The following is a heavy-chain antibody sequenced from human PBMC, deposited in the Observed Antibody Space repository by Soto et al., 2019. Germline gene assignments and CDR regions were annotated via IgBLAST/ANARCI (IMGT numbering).Heavy chain of an antibody. CDR2: INHSGST. D-gene: IGHD1-26*01. V-gene: IGHV4-34*01. CDR3: AGVGWWELLRTYYYYGMDV. J-gene: IGHJ6*02. CDR1: GGSFSGYY. Sequence: SETLSLTCAVYGGSFSGYYWSWIRQPPGKGLEWIGEINHSGSTNYNPSLKSRVTISVDTSKNQFSLKLSSVTAADTAVYYCAGVGWWELLRTYYYYGMDVWGQGTTVTVSS.